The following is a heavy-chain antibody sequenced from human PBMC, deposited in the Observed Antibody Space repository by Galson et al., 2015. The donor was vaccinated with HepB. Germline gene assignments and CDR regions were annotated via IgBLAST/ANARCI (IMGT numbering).Heavy chain of an antibody. J-gene: IGHJ4*02. CDR2: ISWNSGSI. CDR3: AKGLDYGIRGSLDY. D-gene: IGHD4-17*01. CDR1: GFTFDNYA. Sequence: SLRLSCAASGFTFDNYAMHWVRQAPGKGLEWVSGISWNSGSIGYADSVKGRFTISRDNAKNSLYLQMNSLRAEDTALYYCAKGLDYGIRGSLDYWGQGTLVTVSS. V-gene: IGHV3-9*01.